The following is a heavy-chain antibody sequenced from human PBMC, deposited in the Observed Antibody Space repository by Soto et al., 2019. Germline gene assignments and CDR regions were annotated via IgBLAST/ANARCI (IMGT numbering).Heavy chain of an antibody. V-gene: IGHV3-23*01. Sequence: TGGSLRLSCAASGFTFSSYAMSWVRQAPGKGPEWVSAISGSGGSTYYADSVKGRFTISRDNSKNTLYLQMNSLRAEDTAVYYCAKDRLIAVAVREIDYWGQGTLVTVSS. J-gene: IGHJ4*02. CDR3: AKDRLIAVAVREIDY. D-gene: IGHD6-19*01. CDR1: GFTFSSYA. CDR2: ISGSGGST.